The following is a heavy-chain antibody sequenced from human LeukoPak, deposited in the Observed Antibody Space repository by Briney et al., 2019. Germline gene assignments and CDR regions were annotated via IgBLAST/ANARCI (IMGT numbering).Heavy chain of an antibody. CDR3: ARVVRLSKRFDY. Sequence: SETLSLTCTVSGGSISSGGYYWSWIRQPPGKGLEWIGYIYYSGSTYYNPSLKSRVTISVDTSKNQFSLKLSSVTAADTAVYYCARVVRLSKRFDYWGQGTLVTVSS. V-gene: IGHV4-30-4*01. CDR2: IYYSGST. CDR1: GGSISSGGYY. J-gene: IGHJ4*02. D-gene: IGHD3-16*02.